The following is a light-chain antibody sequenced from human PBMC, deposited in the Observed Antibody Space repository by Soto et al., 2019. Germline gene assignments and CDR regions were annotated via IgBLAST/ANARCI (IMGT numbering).Light chain of an antibody. Sequence: QSSLTQPASLSGSPGQSITISCTGTSSDVGNYIFVSWYRQHPGKAPKLMIYDINNRPSGVSNRFSGSKSGNTASLTISGLQAEDEADYYCVSSTTSSSYVFGTGTKVTVL. CDR3: VSSTTSSSYV. CDR1: SSDVGNYIF. CDR2: DIN. J-gene: IGLJ1*01. V-gene: IGLV2-14*01.